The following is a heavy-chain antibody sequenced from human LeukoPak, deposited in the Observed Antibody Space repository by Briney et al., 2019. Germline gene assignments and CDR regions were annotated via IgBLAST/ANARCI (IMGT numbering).Heavy chain of an antibody. CDR1: GFTFSSYW. CDR3: ARDYYGSGRGREYYYYGMAV. CDR2: INSDGSST. J-gene: IGHJ6*02. V-gene: IGHV3-74*01. Sequence: GRSLRLSCAAAGFTFSSYWMHWVRQAPGKGLVWVPRINSDGSSTSYADSVKGRFTTSRDNAKNTLYLQMNSLRAEDTAVYYCARDYYGSGRGREYYYYGMAVWGQGTTVTVSS. D-gene: IGHD3-10*01.